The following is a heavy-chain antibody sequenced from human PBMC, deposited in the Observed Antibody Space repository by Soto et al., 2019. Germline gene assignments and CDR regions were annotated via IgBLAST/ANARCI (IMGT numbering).Heavy chain of an antibody. Sequence: SETLSLRYTVSGGSISSYYCRWIRQPPGKGLEWIGEINHSGSTNYNPSLKSRVTISVDTSKNQFSLKLSSVTAADTAVYYCARGSLRYFDLWGRGPLVTLSS. CDR3: ARGSLRYFDL. CDR1: GGSISSYY. V-gene: IGHV4-34*01. CDR2: INHSGST. J-gene: IGHJ2*01.